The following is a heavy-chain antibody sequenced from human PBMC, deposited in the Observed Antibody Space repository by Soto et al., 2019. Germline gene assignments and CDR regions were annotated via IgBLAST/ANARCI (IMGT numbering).Heavy chain of an antibody. D-gene: IGHD6-19*01. CDR3: VGGAVSGQVDAFDI. Sequence: GGSLRLSCAASGFTLSTYDMHWVRQATGKRLECVAAIGTAGDTYYPGSVKGRFTISRENAKKTLYLQMNSLRAEDTAVYYCVGGAVSGQVDAFDIWGQGTMVTVSS. CDR1: GFTLSTYD. CDR2: IGTAGDT. V-gene: IGHV3-13*01. J-gene: IGHJ3*02.